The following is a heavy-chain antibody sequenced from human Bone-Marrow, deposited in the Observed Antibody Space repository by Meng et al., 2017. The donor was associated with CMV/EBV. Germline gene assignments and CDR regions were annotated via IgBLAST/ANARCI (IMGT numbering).Heavy chain of an antibody. V-gene: IGHV1-2*02. CDR1: GYTFTGYY. D-gene: IGHD6-6*01. J-gene: IGHJ4*01. CDR2: INPNSGGT. CDR3: AREEAGIATRPYYIDY. Sequence: ASVKVSCKASGYTFTGYYMHWVRPAPGQGLEWMGWINPNSGGTNYAQKFQGRVTMTRDTSNSKAYMELSRMRSDDTAVYYCAREEAGIATRPYYIDYWGQGTMVTVSS.